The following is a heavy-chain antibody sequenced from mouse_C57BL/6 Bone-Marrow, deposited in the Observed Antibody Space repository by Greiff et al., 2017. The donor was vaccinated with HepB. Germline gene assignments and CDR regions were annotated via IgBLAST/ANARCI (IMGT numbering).Heavy chain of an antibody. V-gene: IGHV5-2*01. D-gene: IGHD4-1*01. CDR3: ARRLTGTYSMDY. Sequence: EVQRVESGGGLVQPGESLKLSCESNEYEFPTHDMSWVRKTPEKRLELVAAINSDGGSTYYPDTMERRSIISTDNTKKTLYLQMSSLRSEDPALYYCARRLTGTYSMDYWGQGTSVTVSS. CDR1: EYEFPTHD. J-gene: IGHJ4*01. CDR2: INSDGGST.